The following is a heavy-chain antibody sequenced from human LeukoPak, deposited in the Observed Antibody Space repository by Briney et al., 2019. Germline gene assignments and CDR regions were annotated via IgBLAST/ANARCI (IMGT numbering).Heavy chain of an antibody. Sequence: NPGGSLRLSCAASGFTFSDYYMSWIRQAPGKGLECLSYITTSGSTIYYADSVKGRFTISRDNAKNSLYLQMNSLRAEDTAVYYCARDKVPMVRGVIPRWFDPWGQGTLVTVSS. CDR2: ITTSGSTI. V-gene: IGHV3-11*04. CDR3: ARDKVPMVRGVIPRWFDP. CDR1: GFTFSDYY. J-gene: IGHJ5*02. D-gene: IGHD3-10*01.